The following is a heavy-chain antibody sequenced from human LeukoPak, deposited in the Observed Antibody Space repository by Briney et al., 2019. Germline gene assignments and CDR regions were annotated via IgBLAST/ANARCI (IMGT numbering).Heavy chain of an antibody. V-gene: IGHV4-59*02. J-gene: IGHJ4*02. CDR3: SEGYFEPFDY. CDR1: GVSVSTSH. Sequence: SETLSLTCNVSGVSVSTSHWNWIRQRPGKGLEWIGCLSYTGKTDYNPSLKSRVSISLGSSNNHFSLKLTSVTAADTAVYYCSEGYFEPFDYWGQGILVTVSS. CDR2: LSYTGKT. D-gene: IGHD2/OR15-2a*01.